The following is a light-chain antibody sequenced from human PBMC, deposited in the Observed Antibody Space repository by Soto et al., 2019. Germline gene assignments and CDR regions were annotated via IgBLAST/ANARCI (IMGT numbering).Light chain of an antibody. CDR2: EVS. Sequence: QSALTQPPSASVSPGQSVTISCTGTSSDVGGYTYVSLYQQRPGKAAKLMIYEVSNRPSGVSNRFSGSKSGNTASLTISGLQAEDEADYYCSSYADSHTFLLFGAGTQLTVL. J-gene: IGLJ2*01. CDR3: SSYADSHTFLL. CDR1: SSDVGGYTY. V-gene: IGLV2-8*01.